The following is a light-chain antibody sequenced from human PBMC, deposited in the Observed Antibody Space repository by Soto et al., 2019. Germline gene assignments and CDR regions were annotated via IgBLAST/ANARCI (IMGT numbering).Light chain of an antibody. CDR2: KAS. J-gene: IGKJ2*01. V-gene: IGKV1-5*03. CDR3: LQDYDFPYT. Sequence: DIQMTQSHSTLSGSVGDRVTITCRASQTISSWLAWYQQKPGKAPKLLIYKASTLKSGVPSRFSGSGSGTDFTLTINDLQPEDVATYFCLQDYDFPYTFGQGTKV. CDR1: QTISSW.